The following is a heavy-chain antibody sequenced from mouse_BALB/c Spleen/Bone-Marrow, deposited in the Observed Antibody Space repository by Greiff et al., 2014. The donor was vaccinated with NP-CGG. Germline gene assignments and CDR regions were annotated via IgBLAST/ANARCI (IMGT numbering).Heavy chain of an antibody. CDR1: GYSFTGYT. CDR2: INPYNGGT. Sequence: EVQLQQSGPELVKPGASMKISCKASGYSFTGYTMNWVKQSHGKNLEWIGLINPYNGGTSYNQKFKGKATLTVDKSSSTAYMELHILTSEDSAVYYCARGNTVVATYFDYWGQGTTLTVSS. CDR3: ARGNTVVATYFDY. J-gene: IGHJ2*01. D-gene: IGHD1-1*01. V-gene: IGHV1-18*01.